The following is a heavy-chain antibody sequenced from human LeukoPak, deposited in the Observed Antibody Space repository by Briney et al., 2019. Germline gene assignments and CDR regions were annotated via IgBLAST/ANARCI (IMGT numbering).Heavy chain of an antibody. CDR1: GYTFTSYG. CDR3: AREAPYNWNSPSLDY. J-gene: IGHJ4*02. Sequence: VASVKVSCKASGYTFTSYGISRVRQAPGQGLEWMGWISAYNGNTNYAQKLQGRVTMTTDTSTSTAYMELRSLRSDDTAVYYCAREAPYNWNSPSLDYWGQGTLVTVSS. V-gene: IGHV1-18*01. CDR2: ISAYNGNT. D-gene: IGHD1-7*01.